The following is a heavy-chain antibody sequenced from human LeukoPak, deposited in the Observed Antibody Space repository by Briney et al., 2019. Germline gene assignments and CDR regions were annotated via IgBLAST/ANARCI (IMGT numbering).Heavy chain of an antibody. Sequence: GGSLRLSCGVSGFSVTSYWMSWVRQAPGKGLEWVASLKQDGSDRCYVDSVKGRFTIARDDAKNSLYLQMNSLRAEDTAVYYCVRYCTIGVCSRRNFDYWGQGTLVTVSS. V-gene: IGHV3-7*01. CDR3: VRYCTIGVCSRRNFDY. CDR1: GFSVTSYW. CDR2: LKQDGSDR. D-gene: IGHD2-8*01. J-gene: IGHJ4*02.